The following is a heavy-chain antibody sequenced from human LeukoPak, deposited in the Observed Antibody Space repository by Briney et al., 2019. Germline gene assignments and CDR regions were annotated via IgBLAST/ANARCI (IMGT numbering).Heavy chain of an antibody. D-gene: IGHD4-11*01. Sequence: PSETLSLTCAVYGGSFGGYYRSWIRQPPGKGLEWIGEINHSGSTNYNPSLKSRVTISVDTSKNQFSLKLSSVTAADTAVYYCARGYSNWDYWGQGTLVTVSS. CDR2: INHSGST. CDR3: ARGYSNWDY. V-gene: IGHV4-34*01. CDR1: GGSFGGYY. J-gene: IGHJ4*02.